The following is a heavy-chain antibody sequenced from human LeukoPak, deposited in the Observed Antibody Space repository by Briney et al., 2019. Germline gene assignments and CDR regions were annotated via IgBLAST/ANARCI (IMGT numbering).Heavy chain of an antibody. CDR2: IFHSGST. Sequence: SETLSLTCTVSGGSIDDDTYYWGWIRQPPGTGLEWIGAIFHSGSTYYNPSLESRVSISADTSEKQFSLRLHSVTAADTAVYFCARHRRPLVQGVIYYYYYMDVWGKGTTVTVSS. D-gene: IGHD3-10*01. V-gene: IGHV4-39*01. J-gene: IGHJ6*03. CDR1: GGSIDDDTYY. CDR3: ARHRRPLVQGVIYYYYYMDV.